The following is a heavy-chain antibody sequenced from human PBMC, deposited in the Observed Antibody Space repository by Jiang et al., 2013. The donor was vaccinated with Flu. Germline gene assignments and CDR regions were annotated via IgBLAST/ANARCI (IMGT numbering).Heavy chain of an antibody. D-gene: IGHD3-22*01. Sequence: GPGLVKPSETLSLTCGVSGYSISRDYYWGWIRQLPGKGLEWIGSFYHSGSTYFNPSLKSRVTISPDTSKNQFSLKLTSVTAADTAVYFCARQEPYGSSGLYYFDYWGQGTLVTVSS. CDR1: GYSISRDYY. CDR3: ARQEPYGSSGLYYFDY. V-gene: IGHV4-38-2*01. CDR2: FYHSGST. J-gene: IGHJ4*02.